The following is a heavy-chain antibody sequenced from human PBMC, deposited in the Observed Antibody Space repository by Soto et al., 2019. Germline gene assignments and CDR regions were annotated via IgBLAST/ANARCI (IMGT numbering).Heavy chain of an antibody. V-gene: IGHV5-10-1*01. CDR3: ARETVGYYDSSGRQFDY. J-gene: IGHJ4*02. D-gene: IGHD3-22*01. CDR1: GYSFTNFW. Sequence: GESLKISCEASGYSFTNFWISWVRQMPGKGLEWMGRIDPSDSYTNYSPSFQGHVTFSADESINTAYLQWSSLKASDTAMYYCARETVGYYDSSGRQFDYWGQGTLVTVSS. CDR2: IDPSDSYT.